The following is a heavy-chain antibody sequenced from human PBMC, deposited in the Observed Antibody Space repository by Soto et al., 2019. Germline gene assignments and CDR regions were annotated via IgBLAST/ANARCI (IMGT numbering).Heavy chain of an antibody. CDR3: ARDRDDILTGYHYFDY. V-gene: IGHV4-4*07. D-gene: IGHD3-9*01. Sequence: SETLSLTCTVSGGSISSYYWSWIRQPAGKGLEWIGRIYTSGSTNYNPSLKSRVTMSVDTSKDQFSLKLSSVTAADTAVYYCARDRDDILTGYHYFDYWGQGTLVTVSS. CDR2: IYTSGST. J-gene: IGHJ4*02. CDR1: GGSISSYY.